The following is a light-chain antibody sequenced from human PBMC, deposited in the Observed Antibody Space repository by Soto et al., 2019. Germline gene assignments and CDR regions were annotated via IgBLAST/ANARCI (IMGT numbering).Light chain of an antibody. V-gene: IGKV3-20*01. J-gene: IGKJ2*01. CDR1: QSVSSSY. CDR3: QQYGISPPGVT. CDR2: GAS. Sequence: EIVLTQSPGTLSLSPGERATLSCRASQSVSSSYLAGYQQKPGQAPRLLIYGASSRATGIPDRFSSSGSGTDFTLTISRLEPEDFAVYYCQQYGISPPGVTFGQGTKLDIK.